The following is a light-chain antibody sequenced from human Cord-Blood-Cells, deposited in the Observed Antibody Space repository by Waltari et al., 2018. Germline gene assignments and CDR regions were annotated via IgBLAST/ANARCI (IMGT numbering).Light chain of an antibody. CDR1: QSVLYRSNNKNY. Sequence: DIVMTQSPDSLAVSLAERATINCKSSQSVLYRSNNKNYLAWYQQKPGQPPKLLIYWASTRESGVPERFSGSESGTDFTLTIRNLQAEDVAVYYCQQYYSAPYTFGQGTKLEIK. V-gene: IGKV4-1*01. CDR2: WAS. J-gene: IGKJ2*01. CDR3: QQYYSAPYT.